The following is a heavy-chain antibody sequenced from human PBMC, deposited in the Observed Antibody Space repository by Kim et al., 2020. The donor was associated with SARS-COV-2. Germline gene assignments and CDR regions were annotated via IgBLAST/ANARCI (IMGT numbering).Heavy chain of an antibody. CDR2: IWYDGSNK. CDR3: ARDVARFTPGEYYYYYYGMDV. CDR1: GFTFSSYG. V-gene: IGHV3-33*01. D-gene: IGHD3-16*01. Sequence: GGSLRLSCAASGFTFSSYGMHWVRQAPGKGLEWVAVIWYDGSNKYYADSVKGRFTISRDNSKNTLYLKMNSLRAEDTAVYYCARDVARFTPGEYYYYYYGMDVWGQGTTVTVSS. J-gene: IGHJ6*02.